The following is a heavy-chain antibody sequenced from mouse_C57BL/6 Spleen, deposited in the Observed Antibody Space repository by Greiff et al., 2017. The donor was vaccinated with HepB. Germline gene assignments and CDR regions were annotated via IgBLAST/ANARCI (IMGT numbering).Heavy chain of an antibody. Sequence: EVKLQESGAELVRPGASVKLSCTASSFNIKDDYMHWVKQRPEQGLEWIGWIDPENGDTEYASKFQGKATITADTSSNTAYLQLSSLTSEDTAVYYCTTRGVAYDVTFAYWGQGTLVTVSA. D-gene: IGHD2-3*01. J-gene: IGHJ3*01. V-gene: IGHV14-4*01. CDR2: IDPENGDT. CDR3: TTRGVAYDVTFAY. CDR1: SFNIKDDY.